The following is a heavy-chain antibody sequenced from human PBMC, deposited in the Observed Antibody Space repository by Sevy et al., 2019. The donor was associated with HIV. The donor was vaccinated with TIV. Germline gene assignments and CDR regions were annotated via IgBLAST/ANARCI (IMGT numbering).Heavy chain of an antibody. CDR1: GFSFSSYG. J-gene: IGHJ4*02. CDR3: VKEGGGEGGDH. D-gene: IGHD2-21*01. Sequence: GGSLRLSCAASGFSFSSYGMHWVRQAPGKGLEWMSYIQYDGSNKEYADSVKGRFTISRDNSKNTRYLQMNSLRVEDTAVFYCVKEGGGEGGDHWGQGTLVTVSS. V-gene: IGHV3-30*02. CDR2: IQYDGSNK.